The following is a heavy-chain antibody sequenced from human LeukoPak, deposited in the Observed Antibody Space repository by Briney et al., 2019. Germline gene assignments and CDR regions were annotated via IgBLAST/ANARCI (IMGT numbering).Heavy chain of an antibody. Sequence: HPGGSLRLSCAASGFTFSSYGMHWLRQAPGKGLEWVAFIRYDGSDKYYADSVKGRFTISRDNSKNTLYLQMNSLRAEDTAAYYCANLPIRGSGSYYTDYWGRGTLVTVAS. CDR3: ANLPIRGSGSYYTDY. CDR1: GFTFSSYG. J-gene: IGHJ4*02. D-gene: IGHD3-10*01. CDR2: IRYDGSDK. V-gene: IGHV3-30*02.